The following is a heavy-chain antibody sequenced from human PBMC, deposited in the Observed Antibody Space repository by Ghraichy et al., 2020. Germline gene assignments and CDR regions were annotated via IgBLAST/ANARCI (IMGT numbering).Heavy chain of an antibody. D-gene: IGHD2-2*01. CDR1: GYTFTSYA. V-gene: IGHV1-3*01. J-gene: IGHJ5*02. Sequence: ASVKVSCKASGYTFTSYAMHWVCQAPGQRLEWMGWINAGNGNTKYSQKFQGRVTITRDTSASTAYMELSSLRSEDTAVYYCARESEGVVVPAALNWFDPWGQGTLVTVSS. CDR2: INAGNGNT. CDR3: ARESEGVVVPAALNWFDP.